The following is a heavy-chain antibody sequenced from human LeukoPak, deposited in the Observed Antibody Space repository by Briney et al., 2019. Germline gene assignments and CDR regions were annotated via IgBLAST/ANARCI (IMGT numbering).Heavy chain of an antibody. CDR2: IPYDGSNK. J-gene: IGHJ4*02. Sequence: PGKSLRLSCAASGFTFSGYPIHWVRQAPGKGLEWVAVIPYDGSNKYYADSVEGRFTISRDNSKNTLYLQMNSLRAEDTAVYYCAKTRPLDSSSWSHGDYWGQGTLVTVSS. V-gene: IGHV3-30-3*02. CDR3: AKTRPLDSSSWSHGDY. D-gene: IGHD6-13*01. CDR1: GFTFSGYP.